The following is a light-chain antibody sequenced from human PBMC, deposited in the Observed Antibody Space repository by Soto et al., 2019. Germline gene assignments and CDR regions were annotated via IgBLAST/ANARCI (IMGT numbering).Light chain of an antibody. CDR3: QQRSNWPGYT. CDR2: DAS. Sequence: EIVLTQSPATLSLSPGERATLSCRASQSVSSYLAWYQQKPGQAPRLLIYDASNMATGIPARFSGSGSGTDFTLTIISLEPEDFAVYYCQQRSNWPGYTFGQGTKLEIK. J-gene: IGKJ2*01. V-gene: IGKV3-11*01. CDR1: QSVSSY.